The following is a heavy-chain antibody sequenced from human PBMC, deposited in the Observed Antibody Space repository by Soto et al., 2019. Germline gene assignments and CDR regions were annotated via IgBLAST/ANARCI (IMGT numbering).Heavy chain of an antibody. CDR1: GGSISGYY. Sequence: SETLSLTCGVHGGSISGYYWSWIRQSPGKGLEWIGETDHSGSTNYNPSLRSRVTMSVDTSKNQFSLKLSSVTAADTAVYYCARELDFYDSVTYYKSADCFGPWGQGTLVTVSS. J-gene: IGHJ5*02. CDR3: ARELDFYDSVTYYKSADCFGP. V-gene: IGHV4-34*01. D-gene: IGHD3-10*01. CDR2: TDHSGST.